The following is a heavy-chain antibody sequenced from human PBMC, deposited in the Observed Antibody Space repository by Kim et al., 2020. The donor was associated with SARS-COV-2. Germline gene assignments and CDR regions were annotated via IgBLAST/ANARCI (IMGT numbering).Heavy chain of an antibody. CDR3: AKDIFVGSGSYYRYYYYGMDV. V-gene: IGHV3-9*01. J-gene: IGHJ6*02. D-gene: IGHD3-10*01. CDR1: GFTFDDYA. Sequence: GGSLRLSCAASGFTFDDYAMHWVRQAPGKGLEWVSGISWNSGSIGYADSVKGRFTISRDNAKNSLYLQMNSLRAEDTALYYCAKDIFVGSGSYYRYYYYGMDVWGQGTTVTV. CDR2: ISWNSGSI.